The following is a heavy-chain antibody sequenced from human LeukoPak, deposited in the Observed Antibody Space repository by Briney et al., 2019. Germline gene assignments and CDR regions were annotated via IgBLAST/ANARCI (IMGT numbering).Heavy chain of an antibody. V-gene: IGHV4-59*01. CDR2: IYYSGST. CDR3: ARDPGVWWFDP. Sequence: SETLSLTCTVSGGSISSYYWNWIRQSPGKGLEWIGYIYYSGSTNYNPSLKSRVTISVDTSKNQFSLKLSSVTAADTAVYYCARDPGVWWFDPWGQGTLVTVSS. CDR1: GGSISSYY. D-gene: IGHD3-3*01. J-gene: IGHJ5*02.